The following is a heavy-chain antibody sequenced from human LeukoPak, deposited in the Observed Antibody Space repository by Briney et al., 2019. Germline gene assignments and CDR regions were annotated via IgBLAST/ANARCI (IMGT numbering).Heavy chain of an antibody. Sequence: GGSLRLSCAASGFTVSSNYMSWVRQAPGKGLEWVSVIYSGGSTYYADSVKGRFTISRGNSKNTLFLQMNSLRAEDTAVYYCATSSSWSRFDYWGQGTQVTVSS. D-gene: IGHD6-13*01. CDR1: GFTVSSNY. CDR3: ATSSSWSRFDY. V-gene: IGHV3-53*01. J-gene: IGHJ4*02. CDR2: IYSGGST.